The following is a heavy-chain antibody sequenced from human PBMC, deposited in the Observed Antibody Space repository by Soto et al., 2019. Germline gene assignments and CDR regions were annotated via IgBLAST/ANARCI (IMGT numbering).Heavy chain of an antibody. Sequence: QVQLVQSGAEVKKPGASVKVSCKASGYTFTSYGISWVRQAPGQGLEWMGWTSAYKGNTNYAQKLLGRDTMTTDTSTSIAYMRLRSLRSDDTAVEYCARRQWLVGGYYYGMDVWGQGTTVTVSS. CDR3: ARRQWLVGGYYYGMDV. J-gene: IGHJ6*02. CDR1: GYTFTSYG. V-gene: IGHV1-18*01. CDR2: TSAYKGNT. D-gene: IGHD6-19*01.